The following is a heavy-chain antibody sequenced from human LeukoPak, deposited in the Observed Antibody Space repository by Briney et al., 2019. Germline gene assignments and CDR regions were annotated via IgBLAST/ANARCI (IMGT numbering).Heavy chain of an antibody. V-gene: IGHV6-1*01. D-gene: IGHD2-2*02. CDR3: ARDLEICSSTSCYTGKYYYYYYMDV. J-gene: IGHJ6*03. Sequence: SQTLSLTCAISGDSVSSNSAACNWIRQSPSRGLEWLGRTYYRSKWYNDYAVSVKSRITINTDTSKNQFSLQLNSVTPEDTAVYYCARDLEICSSTSCYTGKYYYYYYMDVWGKGTTVTVSS. CDR2: TYYRSKWYN. CDR1: GDSVSSNSAA.